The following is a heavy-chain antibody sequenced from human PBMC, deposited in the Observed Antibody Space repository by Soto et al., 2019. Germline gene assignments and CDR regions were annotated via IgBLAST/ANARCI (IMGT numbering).Heavy chain of an antibody. J-gene: IGHJ6*02. Sequence: VGSLRLSCATSGFTFSSYEMNWVRQAPGKGLEWVSYISSSGSTIYYADSVKGRFTISRDNAKNSLYLQMDSLRAEDTAVYYCARDQEAGSFFPYYYGMDVWGQGTTLTVSS. CDR1: GFTFSSYE. D-gene: IGHD6-13*01. CDR2: ISSSGSTI. CDR3: ARDQEAGSFFPYYYGMDV. V-gene: IGHV3-48*03.